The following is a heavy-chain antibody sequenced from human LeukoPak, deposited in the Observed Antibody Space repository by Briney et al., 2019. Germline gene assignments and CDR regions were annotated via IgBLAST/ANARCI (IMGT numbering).Heavy chain of an antibody. J-gene: IGHJ4*02. CDR1: GGSIGRSSYY. CDR3: ASGVVPIVVVVAATREFDY. D-gene: IGHD2-15*01. CDR2: ISDSGNI. Sequence: SETLSLTCSVSGGSIGRSSYYWAWVRQPPGRGLEMIGRISDSGNIYYNPSLKSRVTISVDTSKNQFSLKLSSVTAADTAVYYCASGVVPIVVVVAATREFDYWGQGTLVTVSS. V-gene: IGHV4-39*01.